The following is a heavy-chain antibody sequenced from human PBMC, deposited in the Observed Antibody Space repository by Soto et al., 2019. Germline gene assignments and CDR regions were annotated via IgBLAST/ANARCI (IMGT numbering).Heavy chain of an antibody. V-gene: IGHV1-69*06. CDR2: IVPIYDSV. CDR1: GGTLSTYT. Sequence: SVKGSCKGAGGTLSTYTINWVRQGPGRCLEWVGQIVPIYDSVNYAENFQGRVTITADKSTKTSYMELTSLRSEDTALYFCATWRHYSGSYCFDYWGQGTLVTVSS. D-gene: IGHD1-26*01. CDR3: ATWRHYSGSYCFDY. J-gene: IGHJ4*02.